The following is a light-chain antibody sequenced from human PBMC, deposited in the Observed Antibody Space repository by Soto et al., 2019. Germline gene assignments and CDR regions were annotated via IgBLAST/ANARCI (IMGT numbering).Light chain of an antibody. Sequence: QSVLTQPASVSGSPGQSISISCTGTTSDVGKYKFVSWYQQHPGEVPKLMIYEATKRPSGVSNRFSGSKSGITASLTISGLQADDEADYYCCSHAGGGTLVFGGGTQLTVL. CDR2: EAT. CDR3: CSHAGGGTLV. V-gene: IGLV2-23*01. J-gene: IGLJ7*01. CDR1: TSDVGKYKF.